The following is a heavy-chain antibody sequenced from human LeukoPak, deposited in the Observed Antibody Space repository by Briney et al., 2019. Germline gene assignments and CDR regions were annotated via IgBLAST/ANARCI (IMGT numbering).Heavy chain of an antibody. CDR3: ARTDYDYVWGSYHPLDQ. CDR2: IFSNDEK. J-gene: IGHJ4*02. Sequence: ESGPVLVKPTETLTLTCTVSAFSGFSLNTARMGVSWIRQPPGKALEWLAHIFSNDEKSYRTSLKSRLTISKDPSKSQVVLTMTSMDPVDTATYYCARTDYDYVWGSYHPLDQWGQGTLVTVSS. D-gene: IGHD3-16*02. CDR1: GFSLNTARMG. V-gene: IGHV2-26*01.